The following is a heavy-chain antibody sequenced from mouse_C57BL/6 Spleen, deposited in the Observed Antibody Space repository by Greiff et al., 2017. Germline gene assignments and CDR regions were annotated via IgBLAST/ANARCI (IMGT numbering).Heavy chain of an antibody. V-gene: IGHV2-6-1*01. CDR1: GFSLTSYG. Sequence: VQLKESGPGLVAPSQSLSITCTVSGFSLTSYGVHWVRQPPGKGLEWLVVIWSDGSTTYNSALKSRLSISKDNSKSQVFLKMNSLQTDDTAMYYCARHGEMVYYAMDYWGQGTSVTVSS. CDR3: ARHGEMVYYAMDY. CDR2: IWSDGST. J-gene: IGHJ4*01. D-gene: IGHD2-3*01.